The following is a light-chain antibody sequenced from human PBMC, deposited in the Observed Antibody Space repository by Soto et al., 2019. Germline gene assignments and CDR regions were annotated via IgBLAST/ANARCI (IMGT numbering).Light chain of an antibody. V-gene: IGKV3-11*01. Sequence: EIVLTQSPATLSLFPVERATLSCRASQTVFTALAWYQKKACQPPRLLLHGASNRASGIPARLSGSGSGTDFTLPITSLEHEDFGVFYCQQQSHWPITFGGGTRVEIK. CDR1: QTVFTA. CDR3: QQQSHWPIT. CDR2: GAS. J-gene: IGKJ4*01.